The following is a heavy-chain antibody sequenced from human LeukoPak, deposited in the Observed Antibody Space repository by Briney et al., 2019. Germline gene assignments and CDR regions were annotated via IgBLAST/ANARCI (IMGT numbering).Heavy chain of an antibody. D-gene: IGHD2-15*01. Sequence: GGSLRLSCAASGFTFSSHWMHWVRQTPGKGLVWVSRINTDESKINHADSVKGRFTISRDNAKNMLYLQMNSLRAEDTAVYYCVRGGLFKYFFDYWGQGTPVTVSS. J-gene: IGHJ4*02. CDR1: GFTFSSHW. V-gene: IGHV3-74*01. CDR3: VRGGLFKYFFDY. CDR2: INTDESKI.